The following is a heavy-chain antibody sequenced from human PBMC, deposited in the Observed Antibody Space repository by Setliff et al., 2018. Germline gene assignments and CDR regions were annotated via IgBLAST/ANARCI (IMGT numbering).Heavy chain of an antibody. CDR1: GGTFRNYG. V-gene: IGHV1-69*10. J-gene: IGHJ6*03. CDR3: ARVRENSGSYWGLNYYYYMDV. Sequence: SVKVSCKASGGTFRNYGISWVRQAPGQGLDWMGGIIPILGKTNYAQKFQGRVSITTDKSTSTAYMELSSLRSEDTAMYYCARVRENSGSYWGLNYYYYMDVWGKGTTVTVSS. CDR2: IIPILGKT. D-gene: IGHD1-26*01.